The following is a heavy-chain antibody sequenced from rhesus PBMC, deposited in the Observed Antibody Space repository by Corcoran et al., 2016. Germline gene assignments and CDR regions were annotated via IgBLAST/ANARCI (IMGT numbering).Heavy chain of an antibody. Sequence: QVQLQESGPGVVKPSETLSLTCAVSGGSISGGYDWSWNRQPPGKGLEWIGYIYGSSGSTNYNPSLKNRVTISKDASKNEFSLKLSSVTAADTAVYYCARGPLTGVIGYWGQGVLVTVSS. J-gene: IGHJ4*01. CDR1: GGSISGGYD. CDR3: ARGPLTGVIGY. CDR2: IYGSSGST. D-gene: IGHD3-34*01. V-gene: IGHV4-76*01.